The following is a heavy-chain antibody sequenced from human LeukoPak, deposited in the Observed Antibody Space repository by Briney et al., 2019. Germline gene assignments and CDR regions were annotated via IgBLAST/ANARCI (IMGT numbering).Heavy chain of an antibody. J-gene: IGHJ1*01. CDR3: ARASRIAAAGGVGFEYFQH. Sequence: ASVKVSCKASGYTFTGYYMHWVRQAPGQGLEWMGWINPNSGGTNYAQKFQGRVTMTRDTSISTAYMELSRLRSDDTAVYYCARASRIAAAGGVGFEYFQHWGQGTLVTVSS. CDR2: INPNSGGT. CDR1: GYTFTGYY. D-gene: IGHD6-13*01. V-gene: IGHV1-2*02.